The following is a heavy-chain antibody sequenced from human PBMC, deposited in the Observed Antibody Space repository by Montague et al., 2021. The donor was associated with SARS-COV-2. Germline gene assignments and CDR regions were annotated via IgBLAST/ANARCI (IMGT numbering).Heavy chain of an antibody. Sequence: SLSLSCAASGFAFSDYYMSWIRQAPGKGLEWVSYISSISSHTNYAASVEGRFTISRDNAKNSLFLQMSSLSAEDTAVYYCARVDCSSTSCYMPLNHYYYYYMDVWGKGTTVTVSS. J-gene: IGHJ6*03. D-gene: IGHD2-2*02. CDR1: GFAFSDYY. CDR3: ARVDCSSTSCYMPLNHYYYYYMDV. CDR2: ISSISSHT. V-gene: IGHV3-11*05.